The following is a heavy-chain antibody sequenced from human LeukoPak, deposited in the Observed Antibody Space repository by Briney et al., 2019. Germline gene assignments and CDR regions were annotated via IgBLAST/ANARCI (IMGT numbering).Heavy chain of an antibody. CDR2: IYYSGDT. J-gene: IGHJ4*02. CDR1: GTSISNYY. Sequence: SETLSLTCTVSGTSISNYYWSWIQQPPGKGLEWIGYIYYSGDTNYNPSLKSRVTMSVDTSKNQFSLKLSSLTAADTAVFYCARGTTRYTTTYYFDYWGQGTLVTVSS. CDR3: ARGTTRYTTTYYFDY. D-gene: IGHD2-2*02. V-gene: IGHV4-59*01.